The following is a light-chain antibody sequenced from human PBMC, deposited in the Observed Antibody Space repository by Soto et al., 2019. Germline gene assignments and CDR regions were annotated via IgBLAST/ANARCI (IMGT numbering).Light chain of an antibody. CDR1: QSVSSW. Sequence: DIQMTQSPSTLSVSVGDRVTITCRASQSVSSWLAWYQQNPGKAPRLLIYKASSLESGVPSRFSGSRSGTEFTLTISSLQPDDLATYYCQQYNSYPYTFGQGTKLEIK. CDR2: KAS. CDR3: QQYNSYPYT. V-gene: IGKV1-5*03. J-gene: IGKJ2*01.